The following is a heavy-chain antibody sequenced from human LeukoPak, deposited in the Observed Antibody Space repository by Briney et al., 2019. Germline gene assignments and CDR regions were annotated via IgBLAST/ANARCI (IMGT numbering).Heavy chain of an antibody. CDR3: ATNCGGDCSWAFDI. CDR2: INHSGST. CDR1: GGSFSGYY. Sequence: SETLSLTCAVYGGSFSGYYWSWIRQPPGKGLEWIGEINHSGSTNYNPSLKSRVTISVDTSKNQFSLKLSSVTAADTAVYYCATNCGGDCSWAFDIWGQGTMVTVSS. J-gene: IGHJ3*02. D-gene: IGHD2-21*02. V-gene: IGHV4-34*01.